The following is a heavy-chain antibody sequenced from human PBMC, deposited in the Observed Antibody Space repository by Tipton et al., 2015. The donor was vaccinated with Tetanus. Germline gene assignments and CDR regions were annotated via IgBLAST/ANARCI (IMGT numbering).Heavy chain of an antibody. CDR2: ISGTGTTV. D-gene: IGHD3-3*01. J-gene: IGHJ5*02. CDR3: ARVFRPIVGVAQPFDP. CDR1: GFTFSSYN. Sequence: SLRLSCAASGFTFSSYNMNWVRQAPGKGLEWVSHISGTGTTVDYADSVKGRFTISRDNAKNALYLQMNSLRDEDTAIYYCARVFRPIVGVAQPFDPWSQVTLVTVSS. V-gene: IGHV3-48*02.